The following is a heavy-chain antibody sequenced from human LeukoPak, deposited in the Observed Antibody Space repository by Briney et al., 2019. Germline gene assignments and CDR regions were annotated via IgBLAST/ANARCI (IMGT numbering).Heavy chain of an antibody. D-gene: IGHD3-9*01. V-gene: IGHV4-39*07. Sequence: SETLSLTCTVSGGSISSSSYYWGWIRRPPGKGLEWFGSIYYKGSTYYNPSLKIRVTISVDTSKNQFSLKLSSVTAADTAVYYCARMATVGYFDWSPNFDYWGQGTLVTVSS. J-gene: IGHJ4*02. CDR3: ARMATVGYFDWSPNFDY. CDR2: IYYKGST. CDR1: GGSISSSSYY.